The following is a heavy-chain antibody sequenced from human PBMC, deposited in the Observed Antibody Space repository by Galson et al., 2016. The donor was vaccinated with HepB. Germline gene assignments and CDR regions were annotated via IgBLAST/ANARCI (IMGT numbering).Heavy chain of an antibody. CDR3: ARGGGIEDWLPLDY. D-gene: IGHD6-13*01. CDR2: INPNGDTT. CDR1: GFTSDY. Sequence: SVKVSCKASGFTSDYIGWVRQAPGQGLEWMGIINPNGDTTTYAQKFQGRVSMTRDTSTSTVYMELSSLRSEDTAVYYCARGGGIEDWLPLDYWDQGTLVTVSS. V-gene: IGHV1-46*01. J-gene: IGHJ4*02.